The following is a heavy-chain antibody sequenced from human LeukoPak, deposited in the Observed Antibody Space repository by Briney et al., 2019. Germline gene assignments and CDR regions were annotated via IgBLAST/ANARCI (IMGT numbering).Heavy chain of an antibody. Sequence: PSETLSLTCTVSGGSISSYYWSWIRQPAGKGLEWIGRIYTSGSTNYNPSLKSRVTMSVDTSKNQFSLKPSSVTAADTAVYYCARDHSSSWDTDTSNLFDYWGQGTLVTVSS. CDR2: IYTSGST. J-gene: IGHJ4*02. CDR3: ARDHSSSWDTDTSNLFDY. D-gene: IGHD6-13*01. CDR1: GGSISSYY. V-gene: IGHV4-4*07.